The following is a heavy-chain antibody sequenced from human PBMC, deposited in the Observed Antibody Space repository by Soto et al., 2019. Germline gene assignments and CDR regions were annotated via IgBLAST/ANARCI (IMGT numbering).Heavy chain of an antibody. CDR2: FYRGGST. J-gene: IGHJ6*02. Sequence: EVQLLETGGGLIQPGGSLRLSCEVSGFSVSDSSMSWVRQAPGKGLEWVSVFYRGGSTDYADSVKGRGTVSRDTFKNTLFLQMYSLTVEDTAVYFCARDLGLNDLLTTYYYGMDVWGQGTTGTGS. V-gene: IGHV3-53*02. D-gene: IGHD1-1*01. CDR3: ARDLGLNDLLTTYYYGMDV. CDR1: GFSVSDSS.